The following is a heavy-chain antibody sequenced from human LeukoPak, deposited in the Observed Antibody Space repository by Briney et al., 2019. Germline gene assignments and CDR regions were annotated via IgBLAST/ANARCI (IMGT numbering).Heavy chain of an antibody. V-gene: IGHV3-9*01. CDR3: AKAQVGATVGDAFDI. Sequence: PGGSLRLSCAASGFTFDDYAMHWVRQAPGKGLEWVSGISWNSGNIGYADSVKGRFTISRDNAKNSLYLQMNSLRAEDTALYYCAKAQVGATVGDAFDIWGQGTMVTVSS. D-gene: IGHD1-26*01. CDR2: ISWNSGNI. J-gene: IGHJ3*02. CDR1: GFTFDDYA.